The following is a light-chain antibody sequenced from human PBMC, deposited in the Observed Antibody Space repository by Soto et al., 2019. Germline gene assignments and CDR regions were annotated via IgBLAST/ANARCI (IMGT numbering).Light chain of an antibody. Sequence: IVLTPSPATLSLSPGERATLSCRASQSVSSSYLAWYQQKPGQAPRLLIYGASSRATGIPDRFSGSGSGTDFTLTIIRLEPEDFAVYYYQQYGSSPSTFGQGTRLEI. V-gene: IGKV3-20*01. CDR2: GAS. CDR1: QSVSSSY. CDR3: QQYGSSPST. J-gene: IGKJ5*01.